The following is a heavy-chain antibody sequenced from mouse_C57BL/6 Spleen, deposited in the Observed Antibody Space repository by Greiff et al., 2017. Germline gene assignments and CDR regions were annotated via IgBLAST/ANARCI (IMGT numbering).Heavy chain of an antibody. J-gene: IGHJ4*01. D-gene: IGHD2-1*01. V-gene: IGHV1-39*01. Sequence: VQLQQSGPELVKPGASVKISCKASGYSFTDYNMNWVKQSDGKSLEWIGVINPNYGTTSYNQKFKGKATLTADQSSSTAYMQLNSLTSEDSAVYCCGGNYAAMDYWGQGTSVTVSS. CDR3: GGNYAAMDY. CDR2: INPNYGTT. CDR1: GYSFTDYN.